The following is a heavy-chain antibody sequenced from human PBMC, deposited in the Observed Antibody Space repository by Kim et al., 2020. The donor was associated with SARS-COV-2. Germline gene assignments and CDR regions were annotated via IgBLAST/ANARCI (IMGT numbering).Heavy chain of an antibody. D-gene: IGHD3-22*01. J-gene: IGHJ4*02. CDR3: ARPQYYYDSSGFDY. Sequence: SETLSLTCAVYGGSFSGYYWSWIRQPPGKGLEWIGEINHSGSTNYNPSLKSRVTISVDTSKNQFSLKLSSVTAADTAVYYCARPQYYYDSSGFDYWGQGTLVTVSS. CDR1: GGSFSGYY. V-gene: IGHV4-34*01. CDR2: INHSGST.